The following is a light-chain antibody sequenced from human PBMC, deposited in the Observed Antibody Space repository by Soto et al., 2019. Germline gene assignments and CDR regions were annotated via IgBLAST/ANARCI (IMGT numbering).Light chain of an antibody. V-gene: IGLV1-40*01. Sequence: LTQPPSVSWAPGQSVSISCTGSSSNIGAGYDVHWYQQLPGTAPKLLIYGNSNRPSGVPARFPGSKSGPSASLAITGLQAEDEADYCCQSYDSSLSGYVFGTGTKVTVL. CDR2: GNS. J-gene: IGLJ1*01. CDR3: QSYDSSLSGYV. CDR1: SSNIGAGYD.